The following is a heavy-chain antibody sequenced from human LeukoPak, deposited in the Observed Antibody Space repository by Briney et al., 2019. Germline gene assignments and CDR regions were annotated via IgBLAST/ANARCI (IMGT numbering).Heavy chain of an antibody. J-gene: IGHJ5*02. CDR3: ARVYGDNWFDP. D-gene: IGHD4-17*01. CDR2: ISYSGGST. CDR1: GFSFSNFA. V-gene: IGHV3-23*01. Sequence: GGSLRLSCAASGFSFSNFAMTWVRQAPGKGLEWVSGISYSGGSTYYADSVKGRFTISRDNSKNTLYLEMSSLRAEDTAAYYCARVYGDNWFDPWGQGTLVTVSS.